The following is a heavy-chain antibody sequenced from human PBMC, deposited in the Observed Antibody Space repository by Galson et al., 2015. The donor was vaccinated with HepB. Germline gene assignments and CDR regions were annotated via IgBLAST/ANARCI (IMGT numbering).Heavy chain of an antibody. Sequence: KVSCQASGYTLTGYYMHWVRQAPGQGLEWMGWINPNSGGTNYAQKFQGLVTMTRDTSISTAYMELSRLRSDDTAVYYCATGIAVAASDAFDIWGQGTMVTVSS. V-gene: IGHV1-2*04. CDR3: ATGIAVAASDAFDI. D-gene: IGHD6-19*01. CDR1: GYTLTGYY. J-gene: IGHJ3*02. CDR2: INPNSGGT.